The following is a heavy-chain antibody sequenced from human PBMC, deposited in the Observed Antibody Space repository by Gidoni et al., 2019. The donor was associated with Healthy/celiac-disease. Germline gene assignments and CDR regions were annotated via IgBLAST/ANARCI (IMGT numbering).Heavy chain of an antibody. D-gene: IGHD3-16*02. CDR1: GFTFSSYE. J-gene: IGHJ4*02. V-gene: IGHV3-48*03. CDR3: ARDDNVWGSYRSVDY. CDR2: ISSSGSTI. Sequence: EVQLVESGGGLVQPCGSLRLSCAASGFTFSSYEMNWVRQAPGKGLEWVSYISSSGSTIYYADYVKGRFTISRDNAKNSLYLQMNSLRAEDTAVYYCARDDNVWGSYRSVDYWGQGTLVTVSS.